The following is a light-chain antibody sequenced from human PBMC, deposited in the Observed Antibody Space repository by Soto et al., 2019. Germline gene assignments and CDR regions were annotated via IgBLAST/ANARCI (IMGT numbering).Light chain of an antibody. CDR3: QQYSSYSLLT. J-gene: IGKJ4*01. V-gene: IGKV1-5*01. CDR2: DAS. Sequence: DIQMTQSPSTLSASVGDRVTITCRASQSLSAWLAWYQQKPGKAPKLLIYDASTLQSGVPSRFSGSGSGTEFSLTISSLQPDDFATYYDQQYSSYSLLTFGGGTKVEIK. CDR1: QSLSAW.